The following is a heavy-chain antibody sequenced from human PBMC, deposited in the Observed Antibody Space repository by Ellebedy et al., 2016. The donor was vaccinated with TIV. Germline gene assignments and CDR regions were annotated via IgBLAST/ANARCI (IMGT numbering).Heavy chain of an antibody. V-gene: IGHV4-30-2*01. CDR2: FYPSGGT. J-gene: IGHJ4*02. D-gene: IGHD1-14*01. CDR3: ARRGDTTEEPFDL. Sequence: LRLXXAVSGGSINNVAHAWGWIRQTPGQGLEWIGYFYPSGGTFYNPSLRSRVTISVDRSRNQFSLKLTSVTAADTALYYCARRGDTTEEPFDLWGRGTLVTVSS. CDR1: GGSINNVAHA.